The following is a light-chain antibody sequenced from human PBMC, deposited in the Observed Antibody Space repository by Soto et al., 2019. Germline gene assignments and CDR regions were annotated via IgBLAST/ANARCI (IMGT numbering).Light chain of an antibody. V-gene: IGKV3-20*01. CDR2: RTS. CDR1: VRVSSSF. J-gene: IGKJ1*01. CDR3: QHYGNSLWT. Sequence: EVVLTQSPGTLSLSPGERATLSCRASVRVSSSFLTWYQQKPGQAPRLLIYRTSNRVTGIPDRFSGSGSGTDFTLTISRLEPEDFAVYFCQHYGNSLWTFGQGTKVEIK.